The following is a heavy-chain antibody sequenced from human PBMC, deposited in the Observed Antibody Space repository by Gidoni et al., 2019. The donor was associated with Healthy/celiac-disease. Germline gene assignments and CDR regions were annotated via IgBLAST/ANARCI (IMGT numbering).Heavy chain of an antibody. Sequence: EVQLVESGGGLVQPGGSLRLPCAASGFPFSSYEMNWVRQAPGKGLEWVSYISSSGSTIYYADSVKGRFTISRDNAKNSLYLQMNSLRAEDTAVYYCARRDSSSLSDGMDVWGQGTTVTVSS. D-gene: IGHD6-6*01. CDR2: ISSSGSTI. CDR1: GFPFSSYE. CDR3: ARRDSSSLSDGMDV. V-gene: IGHV3-48*03. J-gene: IGHJ6*02.